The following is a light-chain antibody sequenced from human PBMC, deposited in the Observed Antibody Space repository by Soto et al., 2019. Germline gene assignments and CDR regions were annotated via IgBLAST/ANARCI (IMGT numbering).Light chain of an antibody. CDR3: QQYNNWPRT. J-gene: IGKJ2*01. V-gene: IGKV3-15*01. CDR2: DAS. Sequence: ERAMTQSPATLSASPGERVTLSCRASQSVNVNLAWYQHKPGQAPRLLIHDASTRATGIPARFSGSGSGTEFTLTISSLQSEDFAVYYCQQYNNWPRTFGQGTKQEIK. CDR1: QSVNVN.